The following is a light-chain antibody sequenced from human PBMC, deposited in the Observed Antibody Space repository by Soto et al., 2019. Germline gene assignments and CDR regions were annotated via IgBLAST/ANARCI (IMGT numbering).Light chain of an antibody. V-gene: IGKV3-20*01. J-gene: IGKJ1*01. CDR3: QQYGSSPPRT. Sequence: EIVLTQSPGTLSLSPGQRATLSCRAIQSISSSFLAWYQQKPGQAPRLLIYGASTRATDVPDRFSGSGSGADFTLSISRLEPEDFAVYYCQQYGSSPPRTFGQGTKVDIK. CDR2: GAS. CDR1: QSISSSF.